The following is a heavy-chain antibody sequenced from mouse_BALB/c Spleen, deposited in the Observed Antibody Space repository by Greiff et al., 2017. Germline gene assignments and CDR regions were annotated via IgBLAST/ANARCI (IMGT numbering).Heavy chain of an antibody. CDR3: ARDNGNLYYYAMDY. CDR2: ISYDGSN. D-gene: IGHD2-1*01. V-gene: IGHV3-6*02. J-gene: IGHJ4*01. CDR1: GYSITSGYY. Sequence: VQLQQSGPGLVKPSQSLSLTCSVTGYSITSGYYWNWIRQFPGNKLEWMGYISYDGSNNYNPSLKNRISITRDTSKNQFFLKLNSVTTEDTATYYCARDNGNLYYYAMDYWGQGTSVTVSS.